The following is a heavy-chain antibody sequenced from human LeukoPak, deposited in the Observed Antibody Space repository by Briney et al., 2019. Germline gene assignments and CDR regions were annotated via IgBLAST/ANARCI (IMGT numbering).Heavy chain of an antibody. Sequence: SETLSLTCTVSGYSISSGYYWGWIRQPPGKGLEWIGSIYHSGSTCYNPSLKSRVTISVDTSKNQFSLKLSSVTAADTAVYYCARDGLYYYDSSGYGEDYWGQGTLVTVSS. CDR2: IYHSGST. V-gene: IGHV4-38-2*02. D-gene: IGHD3-22*01. CDR1: GYSISSGYY. CDR3: ARDGLYYYDSSGYGEDY. J-gene: IGHJ4*02.